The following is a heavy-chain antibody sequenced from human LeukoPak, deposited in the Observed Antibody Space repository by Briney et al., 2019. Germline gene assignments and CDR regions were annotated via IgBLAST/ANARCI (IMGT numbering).Heavy chain of an antibody. CDR2: ISGSGGST. J-gene: IGHJ3*02. D-gene: IGHD6-6*01. CDR1: GFILSDYY. CDR3: AKGSSSWGEAFDI. Sequence: GGSLRLSCAASGFILSDYYMNWVRQAPGKGLEWVSSISGSGGSTYYADSGKGRVTISRDNSKNMLYLQMNSLRAEDTAIYYCAKGSSSWGEAFDIWGQGTMVSVSS. V-gene: IGHV3-23*01.